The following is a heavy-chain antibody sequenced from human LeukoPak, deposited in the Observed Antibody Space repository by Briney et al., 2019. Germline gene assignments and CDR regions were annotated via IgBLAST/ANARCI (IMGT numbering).Heavy chain of an antibody. CDR1: GGSISGSY. J-gene: IGHJ6*02. D-gene: IGHD6-19*01. CDR2: VYYRGNT. V-gene: IGHV4-59*01. CDR3: ARPGYSSDYSVMDV. Sequence: SETVSLTCIVSGGSISGSYWSWIRQPPGKGLEWIGYVYYRGNTNYNPSLKSRVTISVDMSKNQFSLKLRSVTAADSAVYYCARPGYSSDYSVMDVWGQGTPSPSP.